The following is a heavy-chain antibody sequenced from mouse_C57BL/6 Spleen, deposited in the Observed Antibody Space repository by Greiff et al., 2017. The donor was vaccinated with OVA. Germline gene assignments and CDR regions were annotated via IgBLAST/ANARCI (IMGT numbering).Heavy chain of an antibody. V-gene: IGHV14-4*01. D-gene: IGHD1-1*01. CDR3: IYYGSPWFAY. J-gene: IGHJ3*01. Sequence: LQQSVAELVRPGASVKLSCTASGFNIKDDYMHWVKQRPEQGLEWIGWIDPENGDTEYASKFQGKATITADTSSNTAYLQLSSLTSEDTAVYYCIYYGSPWFAYWGQGTLVTVSA. CDR2: IDPENGDT. CDR1: GFNIKDDY.